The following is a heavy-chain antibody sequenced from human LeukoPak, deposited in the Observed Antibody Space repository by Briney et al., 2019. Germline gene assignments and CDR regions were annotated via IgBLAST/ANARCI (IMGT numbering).Heavy chain of an antibody. CDR1: GGTFSSYA. D-gene: IGHD1-26*01. V-gene: IGHV1-69*04. CDR3: ARGQVGAAYSF. J-gene: IGHJ4*02. CDR2: IIPILGIA. Sequence: ASVEVSCKASGGTFSSYAISWARQAPGQGLEWMGRIIPILGIANYAQKLQGRVTMTTDTSTSTAYMELRSLRSDDTAVYYCARGQVGAAYSFWGQGTLVTVSS.